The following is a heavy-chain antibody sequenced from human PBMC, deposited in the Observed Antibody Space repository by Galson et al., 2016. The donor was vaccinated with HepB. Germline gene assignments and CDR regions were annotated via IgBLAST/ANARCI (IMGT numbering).Heavy chain of an antibody. Sequence: SLRLSCAASGFAVSDNYMSWVRQAPGKGLEWVSVIYRGGFTYYADSVKGRFTISRDNSENTLYLQMNSLRAEDTAVYYGERGVGGVPSANFYYGMDVWGQGATVAVSS. CDR2: IYRGGFT. J-gene: IGHJ6*02. D-gene: IGHD2-2*01. CDR3: ERGVGGVPSANFYYGMDV. CDR1: GFAVSDNY. V-gene: IGHV3-66*01.